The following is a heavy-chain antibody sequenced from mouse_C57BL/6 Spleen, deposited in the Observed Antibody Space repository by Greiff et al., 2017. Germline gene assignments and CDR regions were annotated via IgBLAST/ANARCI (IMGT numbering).Heavy chain of an antibody. Sequence: QVQLKESGAELVRPGTSVKVSCKASGYAFTNYLIEWVKQRPGQGLEWIGVINPGSGGTNYNEKFKGKATLTADKSSSTAYMQLSSLTSEDSAVFFCAGEKDYYGNLGYWGQGTTLTVSS. CDR1: GYAFTNYL. J-gene: IGHJ2*01. V-gene: IGHV1-54*01. D-gene: IGHD1-1*02. CDR2: INPGSGGT. CDR3: AGEKDYYGNLGY.